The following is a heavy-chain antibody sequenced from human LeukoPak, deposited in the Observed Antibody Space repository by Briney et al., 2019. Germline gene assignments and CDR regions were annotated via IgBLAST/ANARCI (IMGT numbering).Heavy chain of an antibody. Sequence: SVKVSCKTSGYAFASYAISWVRQAPGQGLEWMGGIIPIFGTANYAQKFQGRVTITADESTSTAYMELSSLRSEDTAVYYCARYQTRPYYYGMDVWGQGTTVTVSS. J-gene: IGHJ6*02. V-gene: IGHV1-69*13. CDR3: ARYQTRPYYYGMDV. CDR1: GYAFASYA. D-gene: IGHD2-2*01. CDR2: IIPIFGTA.